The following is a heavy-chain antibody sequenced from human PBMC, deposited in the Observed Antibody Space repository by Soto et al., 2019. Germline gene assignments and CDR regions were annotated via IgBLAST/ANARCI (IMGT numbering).Heavy chain of an antibody. CDR2: ISAYNGNT. CDR1: GYTFTSYG. V-gene: IGHV1-18*01. Sequence: QVQLVQSGAEVKKPGASVKVSCKASGYTFTSYGISWVRQAPGQGLEWMGWISAYNGNTQYAQKFQGRVTMTTDPYTSPAYMELRSLRSDDPAVYYCARDLNLGLAAGWGQGTLVTVSS. CDR3: ARDLNLGLAAG. J-gene: IGHJ4*02. D-gene: IGHD6-13*01.